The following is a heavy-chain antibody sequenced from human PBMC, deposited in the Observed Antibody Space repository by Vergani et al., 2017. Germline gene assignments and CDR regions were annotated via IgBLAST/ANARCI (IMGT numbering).Heavy chain of an antibody. J-gene: IGHJ4*02. D-gene: IGHD2-2*01. V-gene: IGHV3-66*02. CDR1: GFTVSSNY. CDR2: IYSGGST. CDR3: AREYIVVVPAAMGSDY. Sequence: EVQLVESGGGLVQPGGSLRFSGAASGFTVSSNYMSWVRQAPGKGLGWVSVIYSGGSTYYADSVKGRFTISRDNSKNTLYLQMNSLRAEDTAVYYCAREYIVVVPAAMGSDYWGQGTLVTVSS.